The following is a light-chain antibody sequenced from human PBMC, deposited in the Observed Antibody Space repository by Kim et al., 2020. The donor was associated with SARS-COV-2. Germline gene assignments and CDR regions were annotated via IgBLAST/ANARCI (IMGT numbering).Light chain of an antibody. J-gene: IGKJ4*01. CDR3: QHYRNLPLT. CDR2: DTS. CDR1: QGIFNY. V-gene: IGKV1-33*01. Sequence: SVFLGDSVTIPCRASQGIFNYLNWYQQKPGKAPKLLIYDTSTLEIGVSSRFSGSGSGTDFTFTITNLQPDDVATYYCQHYRNLPLTFGGGTKLEI.